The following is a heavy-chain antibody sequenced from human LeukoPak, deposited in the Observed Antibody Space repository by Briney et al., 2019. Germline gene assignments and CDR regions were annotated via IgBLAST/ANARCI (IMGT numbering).Heavy chain of an antibody. CDR1: GFTFNSYG. V-gene: IGHV3-23*01. D-gene: IGHD5-12*01. J-gene: IGHJ3*02. CDR3: AKDRYSGYLDAFDI. Sequence: GGSLRLSCAASGFTFNSYGMSWVRQAPGKGLEWVSDISGSGGSTYYADSVKGRFIISRDNSKNTLYLQMNSLRAEDTAIYYCAKDRYSGYLDAFDIWGQGTMVTVSS. CDR2: ISGSGGST.